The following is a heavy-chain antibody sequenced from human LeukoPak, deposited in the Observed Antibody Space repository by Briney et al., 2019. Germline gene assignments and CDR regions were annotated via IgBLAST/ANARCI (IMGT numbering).Heavy chain of an antibody. CDR1: GYTFTSYG. Sequence: ASVKVSCKASGYTFTSYGISWVRQAPGQGLEWMGWISAYNGNTNYAQKLQGRVTMTTDTSTSTAYMELRSLRSDDTAVYYCARGAAPYGDYRNRFDPWGQGTLVTVSS. CDR3: ARGAAPYGDYRNRFDP. V-gene: IGHV1-18*01. D-gene: IGHD4-17*01. CDR2: ISAYNGNT. J-gene: IGHJ5*02.